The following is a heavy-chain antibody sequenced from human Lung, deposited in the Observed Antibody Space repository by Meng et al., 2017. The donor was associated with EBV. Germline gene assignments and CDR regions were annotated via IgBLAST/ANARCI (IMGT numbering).Heavy chain of an antibody. J-gene: IGHJ4*02. CDR2: INAYNGDT. V-gene: IGHV1-18*01. D-gene: IGHD1-26*01. CDR3: ARVEVGITSGDY. CDR1: GYTFTNYG. Sequence: QAQLVQSGGEGKKPGASVKVSCKASGYTFTNYGITWVRQAPGQGLEWMGWINAYNGDTNYAQTLQGRVTMTTDTSTSTAYMELRSLRSDDTAVYYCARVEVGITSGDYWGQGTLVTVFS.